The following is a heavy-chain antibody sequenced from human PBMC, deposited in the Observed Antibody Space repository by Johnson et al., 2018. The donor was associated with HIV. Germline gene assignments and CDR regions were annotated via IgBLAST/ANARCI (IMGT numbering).Heavy chain of an antibody. J-gene: IGHJ3*02. CDR2: IDTDGDT. V-gene: IGHV3-13*01. Sequence: VQLVESGGGFVQPGGSLRLSCAASGFSLRTYDMHWVRQTTGRGLEWVSEIDTDGDTYYPGSVKGRFSTSRDNDRNSVHHQLNNLRADDPAVYYCARCSIQSDGFYIWGQGTMVTVSS. CDR3: ARCSIQSDGFYI. CDR1: GFSLRTYD. D-gene: IGHD4-11*01.